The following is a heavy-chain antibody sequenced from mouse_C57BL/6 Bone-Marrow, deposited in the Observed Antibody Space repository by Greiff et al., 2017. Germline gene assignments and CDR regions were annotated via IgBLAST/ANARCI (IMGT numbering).Heavy chain of an antibody. Sequence: QVQLQQSGAELVKPGASVKMSCKASGYTFTSYWITWVKQRPGQGLEWIGDIYPGSGSTNYNEKFKSKATLTVDTSSSTAYMQLSSLTSEDSAVYDCARHYYSNCGYYDVWGTGTTVTVSS. J-gene: IGHJ1*03. CDR2: IYPGSGST. D-gene: IGHD2-5*01. V-gene: IGHV1-55*01. CDR3: ARHYYSNCGYYDV. CDR1: GYTFTSYW.